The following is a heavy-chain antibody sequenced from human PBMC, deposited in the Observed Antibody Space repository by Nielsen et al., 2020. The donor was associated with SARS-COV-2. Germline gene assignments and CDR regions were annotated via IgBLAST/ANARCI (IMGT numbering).Heavy chain of an antibody. J-gene: IGHJ4*02. CDR3: VRGLQVPNGLAHR. Sequence: GGPLRLSCAASAFTFSTYWMHWVRQAPGKGLVWVSRINSDGSSTSYADSVKGRFTISRDNAKNTLYLQMNSLRAEDTAVYYCVRGLQVPNGLAHRWGQGTLVTVSS. D-gene: IGHD3-16*01. CDR2: INSDGSST. CDR1: AFTFSTYW. V-gene: IGHV3-74*01.